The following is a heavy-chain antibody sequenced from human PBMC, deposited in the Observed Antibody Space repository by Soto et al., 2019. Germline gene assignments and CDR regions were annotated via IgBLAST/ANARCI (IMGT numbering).Heavy chain of an antibody. CDR1: GGSISSYY. D-gene: IGHD6-13*01. J-gene: IGHJ6*03. Sequence: SETLSLTCTVSGGSISSYYWSWIRQPPGKGLEWIGYIYYSGSTNYNPSLKSRVTISVDTSKNQFSLKLSSVTAADTAVYYCARGPPSSWYYGYYMDVWGKGTTVTVSS. V-gene: IGHV4-59*01. CDR2: IYYSGST. CDR3: ARGPPSSWYYGYYMDV.